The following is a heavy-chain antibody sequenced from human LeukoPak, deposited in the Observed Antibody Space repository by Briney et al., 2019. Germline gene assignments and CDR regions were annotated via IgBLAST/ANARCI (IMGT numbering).Heavy chain of an antibody. CDR3: ARDQDVGTDYYGMDV. Sequence: GGSLRLSCAASGFTFSSYAMHWVRQAPGKGLEWVAVISYDGSNKYYADSVKGRFTISRDNSKNTLYLQMNSLRAEDTAVYYCARDQDVGTDYYGMDVWGQGTTVTVSS. CDR2: ISYDGSNK. V-gene: IGHV3-30*04. J-gene: IGHJ6*02. D-gene: IGHD2-15*01. CDR1: GFTFSSYA.